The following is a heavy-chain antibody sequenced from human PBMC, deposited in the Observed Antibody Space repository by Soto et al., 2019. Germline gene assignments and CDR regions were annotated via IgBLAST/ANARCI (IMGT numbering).Heavy chain of an antibody. CDR2: LYYSGIT. J-gene: IGHJ4*02. Sequence: SETLSLTCTVSGDSVSSRNCYWSWIRLPPGKGLEWIGYLYYSGITNYNPSLKSRVTISADTSKNQFSLKLSSVTTADTAVYYCARLDLTYYYDYWGQGTLVTVSS. V-gene: IGHV4-61*01. CDR1: GDSVSSRNCY. D-gene: IGHD3-3*01. CDR3: ARLDLTYYYDY.